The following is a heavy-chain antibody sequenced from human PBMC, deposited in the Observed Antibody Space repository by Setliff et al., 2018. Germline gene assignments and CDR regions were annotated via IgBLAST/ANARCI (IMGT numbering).Heavy chain of an antibody. CDR3: ATGRDWPTDTDWYFDL. CDR1: GYTFTSYL. D-gene: IGHD3-9*01. Sequence: ASVQLSCKASGYTFTSYLIHWVRQDPGQGLEWMGRVDPEDGETIYAEKFQGRVTITADTSTDTAYMELSSLRSEDTAVYYCATGRDWPTDTDWYFDLWGRGTLVTVSS. V-gene: IGHV1-69-2*01. J-gene: IGHJ2*01. CDR2: VDPEDGET.